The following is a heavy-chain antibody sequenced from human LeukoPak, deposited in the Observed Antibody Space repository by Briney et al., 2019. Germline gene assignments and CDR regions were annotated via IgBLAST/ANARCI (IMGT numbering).Heavy chain of an antibody. CDR1: GFTFSSYA. Sequence: PGRSLRLSCAASGFTFSSYAMHWVRQAPGKGLEWVAVISYDGSNKYYADSVKGRFTISRDNSKNTLYLQMNSLRAEDTAVYYCAKFSKYSRNWPPGVAYWGQGTLVTVSS. CDR2: ISYDGSNK. D-gene: IGHD6-13*01. J-gene: IGHJ4*02. CDR3: AKFSKYSRNWPPGVAY. V-gene: IGHV3-30-3*02.